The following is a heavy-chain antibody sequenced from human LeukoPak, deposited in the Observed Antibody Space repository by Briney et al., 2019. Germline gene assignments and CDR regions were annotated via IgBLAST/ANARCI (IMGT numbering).Heavy chain of an antibody. J-gene: IGHJ5*02. CDR1: GGSFSDHY. CDR3: ARDGCSSTSCYDWFDP. CDR2: INHSGST. Sequence: SETLSLTCAVYGGSFSDHYWSWIRQPPGKGLEWIGEINHSGSTNYNPSLKSRVTISVDTSKNQFSLKLSSVTAADTAVYYCARDGCSSTSCYDWFDPWGQGTLVTVSS. D-gene: IGHD2-2*01. V-gene: IGHV4-34*01.